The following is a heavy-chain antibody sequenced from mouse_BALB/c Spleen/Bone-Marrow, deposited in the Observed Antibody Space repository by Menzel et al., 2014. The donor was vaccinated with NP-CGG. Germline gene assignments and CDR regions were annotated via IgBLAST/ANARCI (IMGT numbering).Heavy chain of an antibody. D-gene: IGHD2-3*01. J-gene: IGHJ2*01. CDR2: IYPSNNYT. CDR3: TGGYYPYYFDY. V-gene: IGHV1-69*02. CDR1: GYTFTSYW. Sequence: QVHVKQSGAELVRPGASVKLSCKASGYTFTSYWINWVKQRPGQGLEWIGNIYPSNNYTNYNQKFKDKATLTVDKSSSTAYMQLSSPTSEDSAVYYCTGGYYPYYFDYWGQGTTLTVSS.